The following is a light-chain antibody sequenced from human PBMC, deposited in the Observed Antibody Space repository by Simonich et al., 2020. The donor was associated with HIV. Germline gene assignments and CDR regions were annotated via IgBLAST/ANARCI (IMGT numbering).Light chain of an antibody. CDR3: QHYYNWPPIT. V-gene: IGKV3-15*01. Sequence: EIVMTQSPATLSVFPGDRATLSCRASQSVSSNLACYQRKPGQAPRLLIYGASTRAIGIPARFSGSGSGTEFTLTINSMQSEDFAVYYCQHYYNWPPITFGQGTRLDIK. CDR1: QSVSSN. CDR2: GAS. J-gene: IGKJ5*01.